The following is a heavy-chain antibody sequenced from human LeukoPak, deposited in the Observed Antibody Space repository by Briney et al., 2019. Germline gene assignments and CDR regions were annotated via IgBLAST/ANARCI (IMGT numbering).Heavy chain of an antibody. Sequence: SETLSLTCTVSGGSTSSHYCSWIRQPAGKGVEWIGRISTSGTTHYSPSLRSRVTMSVDTSKNQISLKLNSVTAADTAVYYCARGVGHFGVVTDYWGQGTLVSVSS. CDR1: GGSTSSHY. D-gene: IGHD3-3*01. CDR3: ARGVGHFGVVTDY. V-gene: IGHV4-4*07. J-gene: IGHJ4*02. CDR2: ISTSGTT.